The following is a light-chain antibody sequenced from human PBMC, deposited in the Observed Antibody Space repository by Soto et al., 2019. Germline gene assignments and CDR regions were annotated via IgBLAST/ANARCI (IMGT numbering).Light chain of an antibody. J-gene: IGKJ1*01. CDR2: KAS. CDR3: QQYNSYPWT. CDR1: QSISSW. Sequence: DIQVTQSPSTLSASVGDRVTITWRASQSISSWWAWYQQKPGKAPKLLIYKASSLESGVPSRFSGSGSGTEFTLTISSLQPDDFATYYCQQYNSYPWTFGQGSMVDI. V-gene: IGKV1-5*03.